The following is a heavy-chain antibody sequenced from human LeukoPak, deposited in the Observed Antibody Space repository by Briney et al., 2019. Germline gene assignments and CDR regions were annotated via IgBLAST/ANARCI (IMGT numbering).Heavy chain of an antibody. CDR1: GFTFSSYY. D-gene: IGHD4-17*01. CDR3: ARDTDTVTTILDY. Sequence: GGSLRLSCVASGFTFSSYYMYWVRQAPGKGLVWVSRIQNDGSRRDYADSVKGRFTISRDNAKNMLYLQMNSLRTEDTAVYFCARDTDTVTTILDYWGQGTLVTVSS. CDR2: IQNDGSRR. V-gene: IGHV3-74*01. J-gene: IGHJ4*02.